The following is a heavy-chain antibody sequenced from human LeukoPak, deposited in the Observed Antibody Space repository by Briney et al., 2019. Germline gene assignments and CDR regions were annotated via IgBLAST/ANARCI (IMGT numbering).Heavy chain of an antibody. D-gene: IGHD3-9*01. J-gene: IGHJ4*02. CDR1: GYTFTGYY. V-gene: IGHV1-2*02. CDR3: AREPYRLRYWVSPGYQD. Sequence: VASVKVSCKASGYTFTGYYMHWVRQAPGQGLEWMGWINPNSGGTNYAQKFQGRVTMTRDTSISTAYMELSRLRSDDTAVYYCAREPYRLRYWVSPGYQDWGQGTLVTVSS. CDR2: INPNSGGT.